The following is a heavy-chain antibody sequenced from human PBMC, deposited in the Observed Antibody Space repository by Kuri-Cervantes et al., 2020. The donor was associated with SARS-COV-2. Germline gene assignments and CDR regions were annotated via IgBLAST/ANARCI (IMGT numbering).Heavy chain of an antibody. CDR3: ARQVTPYSYYYGMDV. V-gene: IGHV3-53*01. Sequence: SLTLFCAASGFTVSSNYMSWVRQAPGKGLEWVSVIYSGGSTYYADSVKGRFTISRDNSKNTLYLQMNSLGAEDTAVYYCARQVTPYSYYYGMDVWGQGTTVTVSS. D-gene: IGHD4-23*01. CDR2: IYSGGST. CDR1: GFTVSSNY. J-gene: IGHJ6*02.